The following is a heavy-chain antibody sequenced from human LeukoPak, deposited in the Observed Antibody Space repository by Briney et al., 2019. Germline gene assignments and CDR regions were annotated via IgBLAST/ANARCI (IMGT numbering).Heavy chain of an antibody. J-gene: IGHJ3*02. CDR2: IIPILGIA. Sequence: GSSVKVSCKASGGTFSSYTISWVRQAPGQGLEWMGRIIPILGIANYAQKFQGRVTITADKSTSTAYMELSSLRSEDTAVYNCARDTERGSGAFDIWGQGTMVTVSS. V-gene: IGHV1-69*04. CDR1: GGTFSSYT. D-gene: IGHD3-16*01. CDR3: ARDTERGSGAFDI.